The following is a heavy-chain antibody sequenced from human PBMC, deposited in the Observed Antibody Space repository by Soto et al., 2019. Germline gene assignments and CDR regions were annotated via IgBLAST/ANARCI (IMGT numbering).Heavy chain of an antibody. V-gene: IGHV1-8*01. CDR1: GYTFTSYD. Sequence: ASVKVSCKASGYTFTSYDINWVRQATGQGLEWMGWMNPNSGNTGYAQKFQGRVTMTRNTSISTAYMELSSLRSEDTAVYYCARGVIRYYYDSSGYYYGASDYYYGMDVWGQ. CDR3: ARGVIRYYYDSSGYYYGASDYYYGMDV. D-gene: IGHD3-22*01. CDR2: MNPNSGNT. J-gene: IGHJ6*02.